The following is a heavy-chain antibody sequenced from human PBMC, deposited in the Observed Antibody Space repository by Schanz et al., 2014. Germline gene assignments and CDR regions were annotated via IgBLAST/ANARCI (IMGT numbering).Heavy chain of an antibody. V-gene: IGHV3-23*01. CDR2: ISDSGSST. J-gene: IGHJ6*02. Sequence: EVQVLESGGGLVQPGGSLRLSCAASGFTFSSYAMSWVRQAPGKGLEWVSTISDSGSSTYYADSVKGRFTISRDNSKNTLFLQVNSLRAEDTAVYYCAKDHFGHYDSSGCSDCYYYGMDVWGQGTTVTVSS. CDR3: AKDHFGHYDSSGCSDCYYYGMDV. CDR1: GFTFSSYA. D-gene: IGHD3-22*01.